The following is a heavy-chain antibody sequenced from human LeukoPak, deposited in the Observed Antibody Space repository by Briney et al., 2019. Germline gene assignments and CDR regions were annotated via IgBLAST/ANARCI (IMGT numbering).Heavy chain of an antibody. CDR1: GGSISSSSYY. D-gene: IGHD3-10*01. CDR2: IYYSGST. V-gene: IGHV4-61*01. Sequence: ASETLSLTCTVSGGSISSSSYYWSWIRQPPGKGLEWIGYIYYSGSTNYNPSLKSRVTISVDTSKNQFSLKLSSVTAADTAVYYCARGGDYGMDVWGQGTTVTVSS. CDR3: ARGGDYGMDV. J-gene: IGHJ6*02.